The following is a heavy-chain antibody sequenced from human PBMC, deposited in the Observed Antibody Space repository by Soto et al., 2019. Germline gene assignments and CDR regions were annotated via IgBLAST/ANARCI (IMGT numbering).Heavy chain of an antibody. CDR2: IIPIFGTA. V-gene: IGHV1-69*06. CDR1: GGTFSSYA. J-gene: IGHJ6*02. CDR3: AREDRYYGSGSYTHYYGMDV. D-gene: IGHD3-10*01. Sequence: QVQLVQSGAEVKKPGSSVKVSCKASGGTFSSYAISWVRQAPGQGLEWMGGIIPIFGTANYAQKFQGRVTITADKSTSTAYMELSSLRSEDTAMYYCAREDRYYGSGSYTHYYGMDVWGQGTTVTVSS.